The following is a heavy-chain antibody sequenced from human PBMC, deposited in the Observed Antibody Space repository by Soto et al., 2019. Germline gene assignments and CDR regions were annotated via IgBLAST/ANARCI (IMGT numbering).Heavy chain of an antibody. CDR3: AFIPYVWGSYRAYCDY. CDR1: GFSLSTSGVG. J-gene: IGHJ4*02. V-gene: IGHV2-5*02. D-gene: IGHD3-16*01. CDR2: IYWDDDK. Sequence: SGPTLVNPTQTLTLTCTFSGFSLSTSGVGVGWIRQPPGKALEWLALIYWDDDKRYSPSLKSRLTITKDTSKNQVVLTMTNMDPVDTATYSCAFIPYVWGSYRAYCDYWGQGTLVTVAS.